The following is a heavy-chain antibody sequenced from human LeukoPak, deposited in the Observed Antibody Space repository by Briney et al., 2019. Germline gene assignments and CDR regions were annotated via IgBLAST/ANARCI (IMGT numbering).Heavy chain of an antibody. CDR3: ARGNWYLDY. CDR1: GGSISSSNYY. CDR2: IYYSGNT. D-gene: IGHD1-1*01. J-gene: IGHJ4*02. Sequence: PSETLSLTCTVSGGSISSSNYYWAWIRQPPGKGLEWIGSIYYSGNTYYNPSLMSRVTISGDTSKNHFSLNLRSVTAADTAVYYCARGNWYLDYWGQGTLVTVSS. V-gene: IGHV4-39*02.